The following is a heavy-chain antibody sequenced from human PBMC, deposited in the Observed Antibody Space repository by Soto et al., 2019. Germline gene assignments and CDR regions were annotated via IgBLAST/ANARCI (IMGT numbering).Heavy chain of an antibody. CDR3: AREDSFDPFHH. CDR2: ISSDGSNT. D-gene: IGHD2-21*01. J-gene: IGHJ1*01. CDR1: GFTFSRYW. V-gene: IGHV3-74*03. Sequence: PGGSLRLSCVASGFTFSRYWMNWVRQAPGKGLVWVSRISSDGSNTTYADSVKGRFTISRDHAKNTLWLQMNSLRVEDTAVYHCAREDSFDPFHHWGQGTLVTV.